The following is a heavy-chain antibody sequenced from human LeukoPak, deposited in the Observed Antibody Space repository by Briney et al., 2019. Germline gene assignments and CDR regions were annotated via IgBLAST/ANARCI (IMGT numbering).Heavy chain of an antibody. D-gene: IGHD7-27*01. J-gene: IGHJ4*02. V-gene: IGHV3-23*03. CDR1: EFSSKTDH. CDR3: ARFTWGCRGGCC. CDR2: VDGTGTST. Sequence: GGSLRLSCEVSEFSSKTDHINWIRQPPGKGLEWVSGVDGTGTSTSYGDSVRGRFTISRDTSKDTIYLQMNSLRAEDAAVYYCARFTWGCRGGCCWGRGTLVTVSS.